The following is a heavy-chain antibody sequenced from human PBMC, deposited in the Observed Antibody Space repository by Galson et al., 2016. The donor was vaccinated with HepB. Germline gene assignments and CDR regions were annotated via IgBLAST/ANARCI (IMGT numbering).Heavy chain of an antibody. CDR2: IDTAGGT. D-gene: IGHD5-18*01. CDR3: VREILLVVGYYGMDV. CDR1: GFTFSSYD. Sequence: SLRLSCAASGFTFSSYDMYWVRQATGKGLEWVSGIDTAGGTSYLGSVKGRFTISRENAKNSLYLQMNSLRVGDTAVYYCVREILLVVGYYGMDVWGQGTTVTVSS. J-gene: IGHJ6*02. V-gene: IGHV3-13*01.